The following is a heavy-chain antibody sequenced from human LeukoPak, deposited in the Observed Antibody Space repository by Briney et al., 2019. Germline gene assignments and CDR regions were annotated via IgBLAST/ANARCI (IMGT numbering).Heavy chain of an antibody. D-gene: IGHD3-22*01. CDR2: IYSGGST. Sequence: PGGSLRPSCAASGFIVSNNYMSWVRQAPGKGLEWVSVIYSGGSTSYADSVKGRFTISRDNSKNTLYLQLNSLRAEDTAVYYCARDPKYYDTSGYYLGYWGQGTLVTVSS. V-gene: IGHV3-53*01. J-gene: IGHJ4*02. CDR3: ARDPKYYDTSGYYLGY. CDR1: GFIVSNNY.